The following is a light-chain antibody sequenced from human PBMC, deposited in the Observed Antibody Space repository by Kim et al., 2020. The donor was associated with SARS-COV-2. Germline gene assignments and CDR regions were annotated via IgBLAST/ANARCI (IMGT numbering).Light chain of an antibody. Sequence: PGERATRSCRASQSVDTYLAWYQQKPGQGPRLLIYDASNRATGIPDRFSGSGSGTDFTLTISSLESEDFAVYYCQQRSNWPPALTFGGGTKVDIK. CDR1: QSVDTY. CDR3: QQRSNWPPALT. J-gene: IGKJ4*01. V-gene: IGKV3-11*01. CDR2: DAS.